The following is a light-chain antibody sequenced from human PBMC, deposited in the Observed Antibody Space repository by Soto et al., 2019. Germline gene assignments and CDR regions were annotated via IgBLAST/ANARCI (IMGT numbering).Light chain of an antibody. CDR2: AAS. CDR3: HQYNNWPWT. CDR1: QRVSSH. V-gene: IGKV3-15*01. Sequence: ETVMTQSRVTVSVSAGDTATLYCRASQRVSSHLAWYQQKPGQAPRLLIYAASTRATGIPVRFSGSGSETEFTLTIRSLQSEDFALYYCHQYNNWPWTFGQGTKVDI. J-gene: IGKJ1*01.